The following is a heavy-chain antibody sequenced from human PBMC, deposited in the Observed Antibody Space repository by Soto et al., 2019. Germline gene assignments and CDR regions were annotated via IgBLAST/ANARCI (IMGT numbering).Heavy chain of an antibody. Sequence: ASVKVSCKASGGSFSNYAISWVRQAPGQGLEWMGGIIPLLATANYAQKFQGRLTITADEVTTTAYMTLSSLTSADTAIYFCARDPTKLGDPDYWGQGTLVTVSS. D-gene: IGHD4-17*01. J-gene: IGHJ4*02. CDR2: IIPLLATA. CDR3: ARDPTKLGDPDY. V-gene: IGHV1-69*13. CDR1: GGSFSNYA.